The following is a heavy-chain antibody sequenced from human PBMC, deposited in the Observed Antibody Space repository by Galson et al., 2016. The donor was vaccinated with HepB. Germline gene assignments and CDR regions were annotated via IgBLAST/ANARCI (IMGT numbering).Heavy chain of an antibody. CDR2: IFHTGRT. J-gene: IGHJ3*02. V-gene: IGHV4-4*02. CDR1: GYSISSSNW. D-gene: IGHD2-15*01. CDR3: VRDVGTDAFDI. Sequence: SETLSLTCAISGYSISSSNWWSWVRRPPGKGLEWIGEIFHTGRTNYNPSPKSRVTMSIDKSNNHFSLKLISMTAADTAVYYCVRDVGTDAFDIWGQGTMVTVSS.